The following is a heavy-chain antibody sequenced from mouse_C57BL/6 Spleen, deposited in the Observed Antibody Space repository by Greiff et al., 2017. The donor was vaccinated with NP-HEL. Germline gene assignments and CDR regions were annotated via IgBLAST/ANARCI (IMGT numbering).Heavy chain of an antibody. D-gene: IGHD3-2*02. CDR3: ASTAQATSTDIVMDY. J-gene: IGHJ4*01. CDR2: IYPGSGNT. V-gene: IGHV1-66*01. CDR1: GYSFTSYY. Sequence: QVQLKQSGPELVKPGASVKISCKASGYSFTSYYIHWVKQRPGQGLEWIGWIYPGSGNTKYNEKFKGKATLTADTSSSTAYMQLSSLTSEDSAVYYCASTAQATSTDIVMDYWGQGTSVTVSS.